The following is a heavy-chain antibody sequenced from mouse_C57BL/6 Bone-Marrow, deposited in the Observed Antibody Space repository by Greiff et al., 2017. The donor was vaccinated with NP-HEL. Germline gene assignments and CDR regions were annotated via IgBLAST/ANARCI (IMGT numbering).Heavy chain of an antibody. CDR3: ARSYYYGNYYY. J-gene: IGHJ2*01. D-gene: IGHD2-1*01. CDR1: GYTFTDYY. V-gene: IGHV1-76*01. Sequence: QVQLKQSGAELVRPGASVKLSCKASGYTFTDYYINWVKQRPGQGLEWIARIYPGSGNTYYNEKFKGKATLTAEKSSSTAYMQLSSLTSEDSAVYFCARSYYYGNYYYWGQGTTLTVSS. CDR2: IYPGSGNT.